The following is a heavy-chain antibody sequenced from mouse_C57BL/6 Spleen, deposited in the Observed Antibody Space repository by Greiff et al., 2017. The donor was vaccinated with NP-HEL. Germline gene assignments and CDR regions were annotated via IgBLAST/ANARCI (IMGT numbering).Heavy chain of an antibody. CDR2: IYPGSGST. V-gene: IGHV1-55*01. CDR3: AREPFAY. Sequence: QVQLQQPGAELVKPGASVKMSCKASGYTFTSYWITWVKQRPGQGLEWIGDIYPGSGSTTYNETFKSKATLTVDTASSTAYMQLSSLTSEDSAVYYCAREPFAYWGQGTLVTVSA. J-gene: IGHJ3*01. CDR1: GYTFTSYW.